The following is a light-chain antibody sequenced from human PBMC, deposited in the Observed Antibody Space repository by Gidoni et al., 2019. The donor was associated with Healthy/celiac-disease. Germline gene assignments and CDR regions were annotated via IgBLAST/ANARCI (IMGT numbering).Light chain of an antibody. CDR3: QQSYSTPRS. CDR2: AAS. J-gene: IGKJ2*04. Sequence: TQSPSSLSASVGDRVTITCRASQSISSYLNWYQQKPGNAPKLLIYAASSLQSGVPSRFSGSGSGTDFTLTISSLQPEDFATYYCQQSYSTPRSFGQGTKLEIK. V-gene: IGKV1-39*01. CDR1: QSISSY.